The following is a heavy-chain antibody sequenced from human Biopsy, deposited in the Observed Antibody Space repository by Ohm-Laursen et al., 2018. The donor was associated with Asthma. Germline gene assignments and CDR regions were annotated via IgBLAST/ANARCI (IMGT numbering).Heavy chain of an antibody. CDR3: ARKAGSCISRTCYSLDF. D-gene: IGHD2-2*01. V-gene: IGHV1-69*13. J-gene: IGHJ4*02. Sequence: ASVKLSCKPLGGTFNTYVIGWARQAPGQGHEWMGSINSGYGTTTYPQKFQDRVTITADDSTSTVYMELSSLRSEDTAVYYCARKAGSCISRTCYSLDFWGQGTLVTVSS. CDR2: INSGYGTT. CDR1: GGTFNTYV.